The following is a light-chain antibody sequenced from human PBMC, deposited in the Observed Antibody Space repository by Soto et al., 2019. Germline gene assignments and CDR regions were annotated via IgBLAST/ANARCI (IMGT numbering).Light chain of an antibody. CDR3: QHYDGSPRT. V-gene: IGKV3-20*01. CDR2: GIF. CDR1: QSVKNDY. J-gene: IGKJ2*01. Sequence: ETVLTQFQATVSLSPGERATLYGRTGQSVKNDYLAWYQQKPGQAPRLLVYGIFNRATGVPARFSGSGSGTDFTLTISGLEPEDSAVYYCQHYDGSPRTFGQGTKVEIK.